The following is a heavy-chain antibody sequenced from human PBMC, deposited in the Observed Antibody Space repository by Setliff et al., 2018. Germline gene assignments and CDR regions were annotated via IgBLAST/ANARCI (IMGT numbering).Heavy chain of an antibody. CDR2: IYHDGND. D-gene: IGHD3-10*01. CDR3: ARDIGTYLPSGAFDI. J-gene: IGHJ3*02. CDR1: GASINSLSW. V-gene: IGHV4-4*02. Sequence: SETLSLTCTVSGASINSLSWWSWVRQPPGKGLEWIGEIYHDGNDKYTPSVHYSHSIKSRVTISIDTSKNQFSLRLNSVTAADTAVYYCARDIGTYLPSGAFDIWGQGTMVTVSS.